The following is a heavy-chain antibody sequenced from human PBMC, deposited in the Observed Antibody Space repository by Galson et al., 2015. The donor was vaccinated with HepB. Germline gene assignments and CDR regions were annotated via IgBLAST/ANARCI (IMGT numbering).Heavy chain of an antibody. CDR3: ATNELAVAGIPHY. CDR2: ITSSSSHI. D-gene: IGHD6-19*01. CDR1: GFTFSRYS. V-gene: IGHV3-21*01. J-gene: IGHJ4*02. Sequence: SLRLSCAASGFTFSRYSMNWVRQAPGKGPEWVSIITSSSSHIYYADSVKGRFTISRDNAKNSLYLEMNSLRAEDTAVYYCATNELAVAGIPHYWGQGTLVTVSS.